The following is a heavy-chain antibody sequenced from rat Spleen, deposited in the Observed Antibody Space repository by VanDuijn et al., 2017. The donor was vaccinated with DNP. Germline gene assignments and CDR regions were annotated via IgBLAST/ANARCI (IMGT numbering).Heavy chain of an antibody. V-gene: IGHV5S13*01. J-gene: IGHJ3*01. CDR3: ATSESAGFVF. Sequence: EVQLVESGGGLVQPGRSMKLSCAASGFTFSNYGMAWVRQAPKKGLEWVAYISYDGGSTYYRDSVKGRFTISRDNAKNTQYLQMDSLRSEDTATYYCATSESAGFVFWGQGTLVTVSS. CDR2: ISYDGGST. CDR1: GFTFSNYG. D-gene: IGHD3-7*01.